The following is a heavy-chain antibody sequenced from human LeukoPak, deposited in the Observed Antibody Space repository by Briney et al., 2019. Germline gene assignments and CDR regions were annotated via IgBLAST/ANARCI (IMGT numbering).Heavy chain of an antibody. Sequence: PSETLSLTCTVSGGSISSCYWSWIRQPPGKGLEWIGYIYYSGSANYNPSLKSRVTISVDTSKNQFSLKLSSVTAADTAVYYCARGYGSGSLYGMDVWGQGTTVTVSS. CDR2: IYYSGSA. CDR1: GGSISSCY. V-gene: IGHV4-59*08. J-gene: IGHJ6*02. CDR3: ARGYGSGSLYGMDV. D-gene: IGHD3-10*01.